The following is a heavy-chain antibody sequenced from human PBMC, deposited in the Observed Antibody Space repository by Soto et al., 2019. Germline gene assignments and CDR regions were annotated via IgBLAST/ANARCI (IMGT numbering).Heavy chain of an antibody. J-gene: IGHJ6*02. V-gene: IGHV3-30*18. CDR2: ISYDGSNK. CDR1: GFTFSSYG. CDR3: ANGYSPTYYYYGMDV. D-gene: IGHD5-18*01. Sequence: GGSLRPYCAASGFTFSSYGMHWVRQSPGKGLEWVAVISYDGSNKYYADSVKGRFTISRDNSKNTLYLQMNSLRAEDTAVYYCANGYSPTYYYYGMDVWGQGTTVTVSS.